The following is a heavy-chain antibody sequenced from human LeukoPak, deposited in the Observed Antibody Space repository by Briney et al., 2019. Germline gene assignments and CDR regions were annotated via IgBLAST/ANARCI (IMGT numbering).Heavy chain of an antibody. CDR3: ARRSPYSGMVRGVIITNWFDP. D-gene: IGHD3-10*01. CDR2: IYYSGST. CDR1: GGSISSSSYY. Sequence: SETLSLTCTVSGGSISSSSYYWGWIRQPPGKGLEWIGSIYYSGSTYYNPSLKSRVTISVDTSKNQFSLKLSSVTAADTAVYYCARRSPYSGMVRGVIITNWFDPWGQGTLVTVSS. V-gene: IGHV4-39*07. J-gene: IGHJ5*02.